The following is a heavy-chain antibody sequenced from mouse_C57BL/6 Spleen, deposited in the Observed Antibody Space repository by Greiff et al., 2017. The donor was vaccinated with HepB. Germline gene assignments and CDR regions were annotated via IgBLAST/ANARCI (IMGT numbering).Heavy chain of an antibody. J-gene: IGHJ2*01. CDR3: AKNGDYGYVYFDY. CDR1: GFSLTSYG. D-gene: IGHD2-2*01. Sequence: VKLVESGPGLVQPSQSLSITCTVSGFSLTSYGVHWVRQPPGKGLEWLGVIWSGGITDYNAAFISRLSISKDNSKSQVFFKMNSLQADDTAIYYWAKNGDYGYVYFDYWGQGTTLTVSS. V-gene: IGHV2-4*01. CDR2: IWSGGIT.